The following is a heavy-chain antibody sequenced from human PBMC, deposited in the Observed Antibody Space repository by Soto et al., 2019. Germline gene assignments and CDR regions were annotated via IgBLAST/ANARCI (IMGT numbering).Heavy chain of an antibody. V-gene: IGHV1-2*02. D-gene: IGHD1-1*01. Sequence: QVQLVQSGAEVKKPGSSVKVSCKASGGTFSSYAISWVRQAPGQGLEWMGGIIPNSGGTNYAQKFQGRVTMTRDTSISTAYMELSRLRSDDTAVYYCAGPVANSSYYYGMDVWGQGTTVTVSS. CDR3: AGPVANSSYYYGMDV. J-gene: IGHJ6*02. CDR2: IIPNSGGT. CDR1: GGTFSSYA.